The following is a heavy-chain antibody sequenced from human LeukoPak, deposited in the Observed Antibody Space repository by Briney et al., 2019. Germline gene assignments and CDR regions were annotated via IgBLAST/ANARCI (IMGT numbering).Heavy chain of an antibody. CDR1: GGSVNSGSYY. Sequence: SETLSLTCTVSGGSVNSGSYYWSWIRQPPGKGLEWIGYIYYSGSTNYNPSLKSRVTISVDTSKNQFSLKVSSVTAADTAVYYCARGRSNYYGMDVWGQGTTVTVSS. CDR2: IYYSGST. J-gene: IGHJ6*02. V-gene: IGHV4-61*01. CDR3: ARGRSNYYGMDV. D-gene: IGHD1-26*01.